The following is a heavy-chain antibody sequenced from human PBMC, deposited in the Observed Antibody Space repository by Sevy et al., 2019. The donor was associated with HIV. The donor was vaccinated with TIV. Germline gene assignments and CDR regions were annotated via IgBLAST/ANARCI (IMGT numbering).Heavy chain of an antibody. CDR2: INSDGGST. Sequence: GGSLRLSCAASGFTFSSYWMHWVRQAPGKGLVWVSRINSDGGSTSYADSVKGRFTISRDNAKNTLYLQMNSLRAEDTAVYYCARNGPPTEYYYYGMDVWGQGTTVTVSS. J-gene: IGHJ6*02. CDR1: GFTFSSYW. CDR3: ARNGPPTEYYYYGMDV. D-gene: IGHD2-8*01. V-gene: IGHV3-74*01.